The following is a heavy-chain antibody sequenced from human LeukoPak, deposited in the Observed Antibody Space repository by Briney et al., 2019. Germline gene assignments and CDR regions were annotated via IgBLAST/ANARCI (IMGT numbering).Heavy chain of an antibody. J-gene: IGHJ4*02. D-gene: IGHD2-21*02. CDR3: AKDLGVTTFDY. CDR2: ISSSSSTI. Sequence: GGSLRLSCAASGFTFSSYNMNWIRQAPGKGLEWVSYISSSSSTIYYADSVKGRFTISRDNAKNSLYLQMNSLRAEDTAVYYCAKDLGVTTFDYWGQGTLVTVSA. CDR1: GFTFSSYN. V-gene: IGHV3-48*01.